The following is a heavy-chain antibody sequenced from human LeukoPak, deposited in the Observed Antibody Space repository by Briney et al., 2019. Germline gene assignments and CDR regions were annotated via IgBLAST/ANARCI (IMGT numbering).Heavy chain of an antibody. J-gene: IGHJ4*02. CDR1: GFTFSSYA. D-gene: IGHD5-24*01. CDR2: ISGSGGST. V-gene: IGHV3-23*01. CDR3: AGDPIHRDDYNAD. Sequence: GGSLRLSCAASGFTFSSYAMSWVRQAPGKGLEWVSGISGSGGSTYYADSVKGRFTISRDNSKNTLYLQMNSLRAEDTAVYYCAGDPIHRDDYNADWGQGALVSVSS.